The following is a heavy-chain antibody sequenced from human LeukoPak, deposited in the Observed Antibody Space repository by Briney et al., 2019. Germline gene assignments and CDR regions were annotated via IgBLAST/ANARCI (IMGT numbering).Heavy chain of an antibody. Sequence: SETLSLTCAVSGYSISSGYYWGWIRQPPGKGLEWIGYIYYSGSTNYNPSLKSRVTISVDTSKNQFSLKLSSVTAADTAVYYCARDSIYCSGGSCYDYWGQGTLVTVSS. CDR2: IYYSGST. CDR3: ARDSIYCSGGSCYDY. V-gene: IGHV4-38-2*02. CDR1: GYSISSGYY. J-gene: IGHJ4*02. D-gene: IGHD2-15*01.